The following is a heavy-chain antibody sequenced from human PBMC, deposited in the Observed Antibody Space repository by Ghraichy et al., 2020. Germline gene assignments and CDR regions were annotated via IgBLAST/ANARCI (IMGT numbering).Heavy chain of an antibody. V-gene: IGHV3-48*02. J-gene: IGHJ5*01. CDR1: GFTFGDYG. CDR3: TRNIDLNVWLDF. Sequence: LSLTCAASGFTFGDYGMNWVRQAPGKGLEWVSFISGSSSVIHYADSVKGRFSISRDNAQNSMFLQMNSLRDEDTAVYYCTRNIDLNVWLDFWGQGTLVTVSS. D-gene: IGHD3/OR15-3a*01. CDR2: ISGSSSVI.